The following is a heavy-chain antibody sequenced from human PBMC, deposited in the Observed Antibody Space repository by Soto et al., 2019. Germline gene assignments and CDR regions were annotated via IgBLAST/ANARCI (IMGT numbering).Heavy chain of an antibody. Sequence: QVQLVQSGSDVKKPGASFTVSCKASGYIFSDYYIHWVRQAPGQGLEWMGWIDTRNGGTKYAQKFQDRLTMTTDTSTSTAFLERRRLRLDDTAVFFCARVLYRNVIHAWGQGTLVTVSS. CDR2: IDTRNGGT. V-gene: IGHV1-2*02. D-gene: IGHD5-18*01. J-gene: IGHJ4*02. CDR3: ARVLYRNVIHA. CDR1: GYIFSDYY.